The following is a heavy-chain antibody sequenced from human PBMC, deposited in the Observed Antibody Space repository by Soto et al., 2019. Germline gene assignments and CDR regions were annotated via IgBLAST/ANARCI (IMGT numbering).Heavy chain of an antibody. D-gene: IGHD6-13*01. CDR2: ISWNSGSI. Sequence: HHGGSLRISCADSGFTFDDYAMHWVRQAPGKGLEWVSGISWNSGSIGYADSVKGRFTISRDNAKNSLYLQMNSLRAEDTALYYCAKDREIQQGAHPAGTTDGAFDIWGQVTMVTVSS. CDR1: GFTFDDYA. J-gene: IGHJ3*02. V-gene: IGHV3-9*01. CDR3: AKDREIQQGAHPAGTTDGAFDI.